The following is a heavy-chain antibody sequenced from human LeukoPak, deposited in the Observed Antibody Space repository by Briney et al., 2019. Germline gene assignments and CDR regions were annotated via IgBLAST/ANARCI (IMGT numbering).Heavy chain of an antibody. CDR2: IKPDGSET. J-gene: IGHJ4*02. Sequence: GGSLRLSCAASGFTFTSSWMSWVRQTPGKGLEWVAGIKPDGSETFYSDSVRGRFTISRDNAKNSLSLQINSLRGEDTAVYYCGKDYVWSCDYWGPGILVIVSS. CDR3: GKDYVWSCDY. D-gene: IGHD3-3*01. V-gene: IGHV3-7*04. CDR1: GFTFTSSW.